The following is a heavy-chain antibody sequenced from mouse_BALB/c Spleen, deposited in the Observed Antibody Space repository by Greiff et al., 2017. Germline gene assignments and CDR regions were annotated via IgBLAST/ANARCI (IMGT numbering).Heavy chain of an antibody. CDR1: GFNIKDTY. J-gene: IGHJ2*01. D-gene: IGHD1-2*01. Sequence: EVKLVESGAELVKPGASVKLSCTASGFNIKDTYMHWVKQRPEQGLEWIGRIDPANGNTKYDPKFQGKATITADTSSNTAYLQLSSLTSEDTAVYYCARGDTTANFDYWGQGTTLTVSS. CDR2: IDPANGNT. CDR3: ARGDTTANFDY. V-gene: IGHV14-3*02.